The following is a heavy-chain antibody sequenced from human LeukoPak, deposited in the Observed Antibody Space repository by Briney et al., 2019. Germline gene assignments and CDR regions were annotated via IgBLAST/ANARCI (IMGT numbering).Heavy chain of an antibody. J-gene: IGHJ4*02. CDR1: GFSFGYYG. D-gene: IGHD6-19*01. V-gene: IGHV3-48*01. Sequence: GGSPRLSCAASGFSFGYYGMNWVRQAPGKGLEWISYISSGSVTIYYADSVQGRFFISRDDAKSSLYLQVNSLRVEDTAVYYCARVASAWADDYWGQGALVTVSS. CDR3: ARVASAWADDY. CDR2: ISSGSVTI.